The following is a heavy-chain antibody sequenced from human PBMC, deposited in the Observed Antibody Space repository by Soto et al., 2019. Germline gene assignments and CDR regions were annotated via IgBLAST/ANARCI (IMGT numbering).Heavy chain of an antibody. Sequence: PGGSLRLSCAASGFTFSSYIMNWVRQAPGRGLEWVSVLYSGGSTYYIDSVKGRFTISRDNSKNTLYLQMDSLRAEDSAVYYCAREQGNGFFHGAFDIWGQGTMVTVPS. CDR3: AREQGNGFFHGAFDI. D-gene: IGHD3-3*01. V-gene: IGHV3-53*01. CDR1: GFTFSSYI. J-gene: IGHJ3*02. CDR2: LYSGGST.